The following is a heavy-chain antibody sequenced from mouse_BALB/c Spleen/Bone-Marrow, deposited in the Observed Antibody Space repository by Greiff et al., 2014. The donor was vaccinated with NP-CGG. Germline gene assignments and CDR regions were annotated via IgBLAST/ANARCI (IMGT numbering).Heavy chain of an antibody. J-gene: IGHJ2*01. CDR1: GYTFTSYV. D-gene: IGHD2-10*02. CDR3: ERRYGNYYFDY. CDR2: IHPYNDGT. Sequence: VQLKESGPELVKPGASVKMSCKASGYTFTSYVMHWVKQKPGQGLEWIGYIHPYNDGTKYNEKFKGKATLTSDKSSSTAYMELSSLTSEDSAVYYGERRYGNYYFDYWGQGTTLTVSS. V-gene: IGHV1-14*01.